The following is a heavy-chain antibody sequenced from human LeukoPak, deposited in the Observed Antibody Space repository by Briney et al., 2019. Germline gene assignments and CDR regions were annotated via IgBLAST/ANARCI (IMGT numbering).Heavy chain of an antibody. CDR2: VFYSGST. CDR1: GGSISSHY. J-gene: IGHJ3*02. V-gene: IGHV4-59*11. Sequence: WRTLSLTCTVSGGSISSHYWSWIRQPPGKGLEWLGYVFYSGSTSYNPSLKSRVSISVDTSKKQLSLKLSSVTAADTAVYYCARVVPKQQLVDAFDIWGQGTMVTVSS. D-gene: IGHD6-13*01. CDR3: ARVVPKQQLVDAFDI.